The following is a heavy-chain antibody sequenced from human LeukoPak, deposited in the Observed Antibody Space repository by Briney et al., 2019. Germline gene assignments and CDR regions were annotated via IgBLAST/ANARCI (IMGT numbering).Heavy chain of an antibody. Sequence: GGSLRLSCAASGFTFDDYGMSWVRHVPGRGLEWICGINWNSGVTVYADSVKGRFNISRDNAKNSLSLQVNSLRAEDTAVYYCARSRSGYYEDYWGQGTLVTVSS. CDR2: INWNSGVT. J-gene: IGHJ4*02. D-gene: IGHD3-22*01. CDR1: GFTFDDYG. V-gene: IGHV3-20*04. CDR3: ARSRSGYYEDY.